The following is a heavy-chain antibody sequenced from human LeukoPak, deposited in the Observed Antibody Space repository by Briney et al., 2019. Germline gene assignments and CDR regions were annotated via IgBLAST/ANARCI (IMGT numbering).Heavy chain of an antibody. D-gene: IGHD2/OR15-2a*01. CDR2: ISAYNDNT. Sequence: ASVKVSCRASGYTFSSYDITWVRQAPGQGLEWKGWISAYNDNTEYAQKFQGRVTMTTDASTSTAYMELRSLRSDDTAVYYCARWMRYCSSTTCYYYYMDVWGIGTTVTVSS. CDR1: GYTFSSYD. CDR3: ARWMRYCSSTTCYYYYMDV. J-gene: IGHJ6*03. V-gene: IGHV1-18*01.